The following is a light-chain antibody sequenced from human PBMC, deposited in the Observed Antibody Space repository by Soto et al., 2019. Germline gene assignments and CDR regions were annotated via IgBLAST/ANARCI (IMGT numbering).Light chain of an antibody. CDR1: QDISNY. V-gene: IGKV1-27*01. CDR3: QKENSAPPWT. J-gene: IGKJ1*01. CDR2: AAS. Sequence: DIQMTQSPSSLSASVGDRVTITCRASQDISNYLAWYQQKPGKVPKLPIYAASTLHSGVPSRFNVSGSGTDFTLTIRSLQPENVATYYCQKENSAPPWTFGQGTKVEIK.